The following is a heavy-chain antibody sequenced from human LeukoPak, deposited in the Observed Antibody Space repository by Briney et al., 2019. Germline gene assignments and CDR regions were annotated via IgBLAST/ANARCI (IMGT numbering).Heavy chain of an antibody. CDR2: INHSGGT. Sequence: SETLSLTCAVYGGSFSGYYWSWIRQPPGKGLEWIGEINHSGGTDYNPSLKSRVTISVDTSKNQFSLKLSSVTAADTAVYYCARGSAETWIWFDPWGQGTLVTVSS. CDR3: ARGSAETWIWFDP. CDR1: GGSFSGYY. J-gene: IGHJ5*02. D-gene: IGHD2-2*03. V-gene: IGHV4-34*01.